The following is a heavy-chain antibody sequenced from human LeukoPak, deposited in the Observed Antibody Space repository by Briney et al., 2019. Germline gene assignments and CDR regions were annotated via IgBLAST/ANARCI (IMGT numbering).Heavy chain of an antibody. CDR1: GGSISSYY. Sequence: PSETLSLTCTVSGGSISSYYWSWIRQPPGKGLEWIGHIYYSGSTYYNPSLKSRVTISVDTSKNQFSLKLSSVTAADTAVYSCASRSSNHYYILSGYPFDYWGQGTLVTVSS. J-gene: IGHJ4*02. V-gene: IGHV4-59*06. CDR2: IYYSGST. D-gene: IGHD3-9*01. CDR3: ASRSSNHYYILSGYPFDY.